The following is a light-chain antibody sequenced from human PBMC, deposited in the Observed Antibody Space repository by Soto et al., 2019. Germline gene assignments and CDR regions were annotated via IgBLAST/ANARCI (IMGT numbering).Light chain of an antibody. V-gene: IGKV3-11*01. CDR3: QHRSNWPLA. CDR1: QSVNNY. Sequence: EIVLTQSPGTLSLSPGERATLSCRASQSVNNYLAWYQQKPGQPPRLLIYDASNRATGIPAKFSGSGSGTDFTLTISSLEPEDFAVYYCQHRSNWPLAFGGGTKVEIK. J-gene: IGKJ4*01. CDR2: DAS.